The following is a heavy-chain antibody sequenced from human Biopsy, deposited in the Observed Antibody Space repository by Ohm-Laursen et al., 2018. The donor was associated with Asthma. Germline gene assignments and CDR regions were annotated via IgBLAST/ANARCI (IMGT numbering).Heavy chain of an antibody. CDR1: GGTFSSNS. J-gene: IGHJ6*02. CDR2: LIPVLGTP. V-gene: IGHV1-69*01. D-gene: IGHD5-12*01. Sequence: GSSVKVSCQASGGTFSSNSINWVRQAPGQGLEWMGGLIPVLGTPDHAQMFEGRVTITADESTSTAYMELSSLSSEDTAVYYCARGYSGSDRIVYYYSGLEVWGQGTTVTVSS. CDR3: ARGYSGSDRIVYYYSGLEV.